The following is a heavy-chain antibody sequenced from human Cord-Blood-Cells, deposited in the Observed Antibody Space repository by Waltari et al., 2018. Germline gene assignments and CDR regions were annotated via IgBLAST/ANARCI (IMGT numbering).Heavy chain of an antibody. CDR2: INPNSGGT. J-gene: IGHJ4*02. D-gene: IGHD1-7*01. V-gene: IGHV1-2*04. Sequence: QVQLVQSGAEVKKPGASVKVSCKASGYTFTGYYMHWMRQAPGQGLEWMGWINPNSGGTNYAQKLQGWVTMTRDTSISTAYMELSRLRSDDTAVYYCARGPGTTSDFDYWGQGTLVTVSS. CDR1: GYTFTGYY. CDR3: ARGPGTTSDFDY.